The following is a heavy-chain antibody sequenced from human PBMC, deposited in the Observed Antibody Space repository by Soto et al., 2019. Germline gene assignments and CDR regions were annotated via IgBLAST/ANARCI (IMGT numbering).Heavy chain of an antibody. CDR2: IYYSGST. V-gene: IGHV4-59*08. Sequence: QVQLQESGPGLVKPSETLSLTCTVSGGSISSYYWSWIRQPPVKGLEWIGYIYYSGSTNYNPSPKSRVTIPVDTSKNHLSLKLNSVTAADTAVYYCTRRYGGTFDYWGQGTLVTVSS. J-gene: IGHJ4*02. CDR1: GGSISSYY. D-gene: IGHD2-15*01. CDR3: TRRYGGTFDY.